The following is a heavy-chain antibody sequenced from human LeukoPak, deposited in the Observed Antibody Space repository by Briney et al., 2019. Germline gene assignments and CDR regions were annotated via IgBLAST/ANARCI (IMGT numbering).Heavy chain of an antibody. D-gene: IGHD2-15*01. J-gene: IGHJ6*03. CDR2: ISGSGDKT. CDR1: GFTFSDYA. CDR3: AKDTSAWWYHRAYMNV. Sequence: GGSLGLSCAASGFTFSDYAMSWVRQAPGGGLEWVSAISGSGDKTFHANSVKGRFTTSRDNSKNTLSLQMSSLRVEDSAVYFCAKDTSAWWYHRAYMNVWGTGTTVTVSS. V-gene: IGHV3-23*01.